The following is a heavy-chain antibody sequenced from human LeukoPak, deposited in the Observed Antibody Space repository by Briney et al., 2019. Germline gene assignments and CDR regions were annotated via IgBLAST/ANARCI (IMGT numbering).Heavy chain of an antibody. CDR3: YGSGGYYYYGMDV. D-gene: IGHD3-10*01. V-gene: IGHV3-30-3*01. J-gene: IGHJ6*02. Sequence: GGSLRLSCAASGFTFSSYAMHWVRQAPGKGLEWVAVISYDGSNKYYADSVKGRFTISRDNSKNTLYLQMNSLRAEDTAVYYCYGSGGYYYYGMDVWGQGTTVTVSS. CDR2: ISYDGSNK. CDR1: GFTFSSYA.